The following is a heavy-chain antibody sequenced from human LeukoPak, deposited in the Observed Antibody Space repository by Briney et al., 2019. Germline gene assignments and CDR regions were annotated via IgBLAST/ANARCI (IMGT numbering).Heavy chain of an antibody. J-gene: IGHJ3*02. CDR2: IYYSGST. V-gene: IGHV4-59*01. CDR3: ARDVSIREPPECAFDI. CDR1: GGSISSYY. D-gene: IGHD1-26*01. Sequence: PETLSLTCTVSGGSISSYYWSWIRQPPGKGLEWIGYIYYSGSTNYNPSLKSRVTISVDTSKNQFSLKLSSVTAADTAVYYCARDVSIREPPECAFDIWGQGTMVTVSS.